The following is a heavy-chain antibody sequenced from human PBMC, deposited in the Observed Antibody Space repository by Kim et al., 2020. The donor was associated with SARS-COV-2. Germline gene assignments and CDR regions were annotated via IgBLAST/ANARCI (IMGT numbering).Heavy chain of an antibody. J-gene: IGHJ6*02. Sequence: GGSLRLSCAASGFTFSSYWMSWVRQAPGKGLEWVANIKQDGSEKYYVDSVKGRFTISRDNAKNSLYLQMNSLRAEDTAVYYCARERIAVAGTSNYYYYGMDVWGQGTTVTVSS. CDR3: ARERIAVAGTSNYYYYGMDV. CDR1: GFTFSSYW. D-gene: IGHD6-19*01. V-gene: IGHV3-7*03. CDR2: IKQDGSEK.